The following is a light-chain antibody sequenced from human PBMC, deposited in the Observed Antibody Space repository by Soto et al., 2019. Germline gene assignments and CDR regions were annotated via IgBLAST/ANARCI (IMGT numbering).Light chain of an antibody. CDR3: QQYASSPLT. CDR1: QTVGNNY. CDR2: GAS. Sequence: EIVLTQSPGTLSLAPGERATLSCRASQTVGNNYLAWYQQKPGQTPRLLIHGASNRATGIPDRISGSGSGTDFTLFISTLEPEDFAVYYCQQYASSPLTFDGGTKVEIK. V-gene: IGKV3-20*01. J-gene: IGKJ4*01.